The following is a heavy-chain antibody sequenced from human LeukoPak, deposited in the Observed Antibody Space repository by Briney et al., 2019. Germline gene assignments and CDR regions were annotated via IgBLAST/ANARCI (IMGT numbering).Heavy chain of an antibody. CDR3: ARDSASILRAGRAFDI. J-gene: IGHJ3*02. D-gene: IGHD2-8*01. CDR1: GGSIHSY. Sequence: SETLSLTCTVSGGSIHSYWSWIRQPAGKGLEWIGRISGSGTITYNPALQSRLTISVDTSKNQFSLKLSSVTAADTAVYYCARDSASILRAGRAFDIWGQGTMVTVSS. V-gene: IGHV4-4*07. CDR2: ISGSGTI.